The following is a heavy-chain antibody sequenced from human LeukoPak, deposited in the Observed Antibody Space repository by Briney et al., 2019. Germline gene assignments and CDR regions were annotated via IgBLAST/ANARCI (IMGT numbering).Heavy chain of an antibody. CDR1: CDSISCDD. CDR3: AREYSSSPGRTAFDI. V-gene: IGHV4-59*08. Sequence: SETQTLPCTVSCDSISCDDWMWIRQPPGKGLEWIGYIYYSGSTNYNPSLKSRLTISIDTSENQCSLKLSSVTAADTAVYPRAREYSSSPGRTAFDILGQG. J-gene: IGHJ3*02. D-gene: IGHD6-6*01. CDR2: IYYSGST.